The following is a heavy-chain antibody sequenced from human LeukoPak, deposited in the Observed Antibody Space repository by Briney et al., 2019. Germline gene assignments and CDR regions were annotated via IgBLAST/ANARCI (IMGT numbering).Heavy chain of an antibody. J-gene: IGHJ5*02. CDR2: NTWNGGDT. CDR1: GFSFDAYT. D-gene: IGHD1-1*01. V-gene: IGHV3-20*04. Sequence: GGSLRLSCAASGFSFDAYTMSWVRQAPGKGLEWVSGNTWNGGDTGSADSVQGRFTSSRDNAKNSLYLHTTSLRAEDTAFYYCVRTGTFNWFDHWGRGTLVTVSS. CDR3: VRTGTFNWFDH.